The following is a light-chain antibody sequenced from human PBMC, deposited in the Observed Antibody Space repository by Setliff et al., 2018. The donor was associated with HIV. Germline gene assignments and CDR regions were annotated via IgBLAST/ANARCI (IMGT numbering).Light chain of an antibody. V-gene: IGLV1-44*01. CDR3: ASWDDSLNGGV. J-gene: IGLJ3*02. Sequence: QSVLTQPPSASGTPGQRVTISCSGSSSNIGRNTVNWYQQLPGTAPKLLIYTNNQRPSGVPDRFSGSKSGTSASLAISGLQSEDEADYHCASWDDSLNGGVFGGGTKGTVL. CDR2: TNN. CDR1: SSNIGRNT.